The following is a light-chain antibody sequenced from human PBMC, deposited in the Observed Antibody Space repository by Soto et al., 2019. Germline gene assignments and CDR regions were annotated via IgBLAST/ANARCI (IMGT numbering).Light chain of an antibody. V-gene: IGLV2-8*01. J-gene: IGLJ2*01. CDR1: DNDVGRYDY. Sequence: ALTQPPSASGSLGLSVTLSCSGTDNDVGRYDYVSWYQQHPGKAPKLLIYEVTKRPSGVPDRFSASKSGNSASLTVSGLQDEDEADYYCMSYAGGNSVTFGGGTKLTVL. CDR3: MSYAGGNSVT. CDR2: EVT.